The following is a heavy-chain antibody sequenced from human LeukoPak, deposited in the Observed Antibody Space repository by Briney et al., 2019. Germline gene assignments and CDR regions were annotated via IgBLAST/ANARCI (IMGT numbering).Heavy chain of an antibody. CDR2: INPNSGGT. V-gene: IGHV1-2*02. CDR3: ARASKTYYDKSGYYDAFDV. CDR1: GYTFTGYY. D-gene: IGHD3-22*01. Sequence: ASVKVSCKASGYTFTGYYMHWVRQAPGQGLEWMGWINPNSGGTNYAQKFQGRVTMTRDTSISTAYMELSRLRSDDTAVYYCARASKTYYDKSGYYDAFDVWGQGTKVTVSS. J-gene: IGHJ3*01.